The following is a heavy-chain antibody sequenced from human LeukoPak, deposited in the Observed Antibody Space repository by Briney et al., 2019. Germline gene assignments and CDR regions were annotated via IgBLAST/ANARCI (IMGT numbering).Heavy chain of an antibody. Sequence: PSETLSLTCTVSGGSISSSTYYWGWIRQPPGKGLEWIGSIYYSGSTYYNASLKSRVTISADTSKNQFSLKLSSVTAADTAVYYCARPLSGSSSWHSDAFDIWGQGTMVTVSS. CDR2: IYYSGST. CDR1: GGSISSSTYY. D-gene: IGHD6-13*01. V-gene: IGHV4-39*01. CDR3: ARPLSGSSSWHSDAFDI. J-gene: IGHJ3*02.